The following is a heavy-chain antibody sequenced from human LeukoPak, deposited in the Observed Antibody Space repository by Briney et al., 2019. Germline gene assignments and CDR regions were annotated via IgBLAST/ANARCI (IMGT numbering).Heavy chain of an antibody. V-gene: IGHV4-59*01. Sequence: SETLSLTCTVSGGSISSYYWSWIQQPPGKGLEWIGYIYYSGSTNYNPSLKSRVTISVDTSKNQFSLKLSSVTAADTAAYYCASSGWYVGGGYFDYWGQGTLVTVSS. CDR1: GGSISSYY. D-gene: IGHD6-19*01. CDR3: ASSGWYVGGGYFDY. CDR2: IYYSGST. J-gene: IGHJ4*02.